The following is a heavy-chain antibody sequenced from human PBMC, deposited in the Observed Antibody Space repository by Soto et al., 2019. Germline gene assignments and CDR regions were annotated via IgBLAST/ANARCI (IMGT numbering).Heavy chain of an antibody. D-gene: IGHD2-8*01. CDR1: GFTFTSSA. V-gene: IGHV1-58*02. Sequence: SVKVSCKASGFTFTSSAMQWVRQARGQRLEWIGWIVVNSGNTNYAQKFQERVTMTRNISTSTAYMELSSLRSEDTAVYYCAASMVYATMDVWGKGTTVTVSS. J-gene: IGHJ6*04. CDR3: AASMVYATMDV. CDR2: IVVNSGNT.